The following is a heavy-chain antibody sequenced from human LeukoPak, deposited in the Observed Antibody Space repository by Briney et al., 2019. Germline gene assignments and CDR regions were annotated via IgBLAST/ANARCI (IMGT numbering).Heavy chain of an antibody. J-gene: IGHJ4*02. V-gene: IGHV4-34*01. D-gene: IGHD2-2*01. CDR2: INHSGST. CDR1: GGSSSGYY. CDR3: ARSLGYCGSTSCYRSGFDY. Sequence: SETLSLTCAVYGGSSSGYYWSLIRQPPGKGLEWIGEINHSGSTKYNPCLKSRVTISVDTSKKQSSLKLSSVTAADTALYYCARSLGYCGSTSCYRSGFDYWGQGTLVTVSS.